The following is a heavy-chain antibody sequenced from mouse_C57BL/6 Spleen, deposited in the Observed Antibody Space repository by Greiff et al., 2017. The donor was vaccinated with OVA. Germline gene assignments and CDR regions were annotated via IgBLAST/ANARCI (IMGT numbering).Heavy chain of an antibody. Sequence: VQLQQSGPELVKPGASVKISCKASGYSFTSYYIHWVKQRPGQGLEWIGWIYPGSGNTKYNEKFKGKATLTADTSSSTAYMQLSSLTSEDSAVYYCARSDGYSSAYWGQGTLVTVSA. V-gene: IGHV1-66*01. CDR1: GYSFTSYY. CDR2: IYPGSGNT. CDR3: ARSDGYSSAY. D-gene: IGHD2-3*01. J-gene: IGHJ3*01.